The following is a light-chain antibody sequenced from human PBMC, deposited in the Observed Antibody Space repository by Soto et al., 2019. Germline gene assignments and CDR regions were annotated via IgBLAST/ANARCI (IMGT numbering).Light chain of an antibody. CDR3: QQHNNSPWT. Sequence: DIQMTQSPSTLSASVGDRVIITCRASQSIGDWLAWYQQKPGKAPKVLIYDVSRLESGVPSRFSGSGSGTKFTLTISSLQPDDFATYYCQQHNNSPWTFGQGTKVDIK. CDR2: DVS. J-gene: IGKJ1*01. CDR1: QSIGDW. V-gene: IGKV1-5*01.